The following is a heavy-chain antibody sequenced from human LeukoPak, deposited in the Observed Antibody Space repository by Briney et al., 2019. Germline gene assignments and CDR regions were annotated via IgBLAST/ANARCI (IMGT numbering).Heavy chain of an antibody. CDR3: ARGSEYQLPFYGMDV. V-gene: IGHV4-59*08. D-gene: IGHD2-2*01. Sequence: SETLSLTCTVPGGSISTYYWSWIRQSPGRGLEWIGYIYYSGSTNYNPSRKSRVTISVETSKNQFSLKLSSVTAADTAVYYCARGSEYQLPFYGMDVWGQGTTVTVSS. CDR2: IYYSGST. CDR1: GGSISTYY. J-gene: IGHJ6*02.